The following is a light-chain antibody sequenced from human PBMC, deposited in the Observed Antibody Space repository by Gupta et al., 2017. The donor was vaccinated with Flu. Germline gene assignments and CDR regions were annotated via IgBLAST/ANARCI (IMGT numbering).Light chain of an antibody. CDR2: GAY. CDR1: QSVSSN. J-gene: IGKJ1*01. Sequence: VTQSPVTLSVSTGERATLSCRASQSVSSNLDWYQQKPGQPPRLLIYGAYTRDTGIPARFSGSGSGTDFTLTSRSLQYEDFDVYYCQQYLTRTFGXGTKVEIK. V-gene: IGKV3D-15*01. CDR3: QQYLTRT.